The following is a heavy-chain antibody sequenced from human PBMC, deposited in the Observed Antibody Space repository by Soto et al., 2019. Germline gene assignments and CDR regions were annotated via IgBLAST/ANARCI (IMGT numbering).Heavy chain of an antibody. D-gene: IGHD4-17*01. J-gene: IGHJ4*02. CDR3: ARSHDYGAFGRDY. CDR1: GFTFSAYW. CDR2: INSDGSTT. Sequence: EVQLVESGGGLVQPGGSLRLSCAASGFTFSAYWMHWVRQAPGKGLVWVSRINSDGSTTDYADSVKGRFTISRDNAKNTLYLQMNSLRAEDTAVYYCARSHDYGAFGRDYWGQGPLVTVSS. V-gene: IGHV3-74*01.